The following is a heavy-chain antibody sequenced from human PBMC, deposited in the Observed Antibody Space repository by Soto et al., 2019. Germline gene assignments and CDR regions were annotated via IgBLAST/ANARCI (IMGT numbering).Heavy chain of an antibody. J-gene: IGHJ4*02. CDR3: ARGGERRLGGY. CDR1: GFTFSSYS. CDR2: ISSSSSTI. Sequence: EVQLVESGGGLVQPGGSLRLSCAVSGFTFSSYSMNWVRQAPGKGLEWVSHISSSSSTIYYTDSVKGRFTISRDNAKNSLSLQMDSLRDEDTAVYYCARGGERRLGGYWVQGTLVTVSS. V-gene: IGHV3-48*02. D-gene: IGHD3-16*01.